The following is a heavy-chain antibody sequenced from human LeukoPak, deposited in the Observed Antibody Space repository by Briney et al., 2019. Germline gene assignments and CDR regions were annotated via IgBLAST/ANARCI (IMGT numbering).Heavy chain of an antibody. D-gene: IGHD3-22*01. J-gene: IGHJ5*02. CDR3: ARDRWDYDSSGYPISRQFDP. V-gene: IGHV4-59*01. CDR2: IYYSGST. CDR1: GGSISSYY. Sequence: SETLSLTCTVSGGSISSYYWSWIRQPPGKGLEWIGYIYYSGSTNYYPSLKSRVTISVDTSKNQFSLKLSSVTAADTAVYYCARDRWDYDSSGYPISRQFDPWGQGTLVTVSS.